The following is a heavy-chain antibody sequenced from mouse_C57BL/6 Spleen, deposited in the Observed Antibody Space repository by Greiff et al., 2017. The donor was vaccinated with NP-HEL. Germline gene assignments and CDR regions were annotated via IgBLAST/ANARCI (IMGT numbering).Heavy chain of an antibody. V-gene: IGHV1-81*01. CDR1: GYTFTSYG. CDR2: IYPRSGNT. J-gene: IGHJ2*01. Sequence: VQLQQSGAELARPGASVKLSCKASGYTFTSYGISWVKQRPGQGLEWIGEIYPRSGNTYYNEKFKGKATLTADKSSSTAYMELRSLTSEDSAVYFCARGALYDPYFDYWGQGTTLTVSS. D-gene: IGHD1-1*01. CDR3: ARGALYDPYFDY.